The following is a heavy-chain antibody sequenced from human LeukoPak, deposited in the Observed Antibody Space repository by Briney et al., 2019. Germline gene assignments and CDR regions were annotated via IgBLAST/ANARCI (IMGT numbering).Heavy chain of an antibody. J-gene: IGHJ4*02. CDR2: ILYGGSS. D-gene: IGHD2-21*01. Sequence: NTSETLSLTCSISGYSISSHYWSWIRQPPGKELEWVGYILYGGSSSYNPSLRSRVTMSFYTSKNQFSLQLSSVTAADTAVYYCARGIPVANLVFDFWGQGTLVTVSS. CDR3: ARGIPVANLVFDF. V-gene: IGHV4-59*11. CDR1: GYSISSHY.